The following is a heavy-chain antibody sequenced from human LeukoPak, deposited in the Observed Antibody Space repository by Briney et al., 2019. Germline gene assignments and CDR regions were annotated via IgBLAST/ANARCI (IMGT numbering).Heavy chain of an antibody. V-gene: IGHV1-2*02. CDR2: VNPNSGGT. D-gene: IGHD3-16*02. Sequence: ASVKVSCKASGYTFTGYYMHWVRQAPGQGLEWMGWVNPNSGGTNYAQKFQGRVTMTRDTSISTAYMELSRLRSDDTAVYYCARGDYVWGSYRQRGYFDYWGQGTLVTVSS. CDR3: ARGDYVWGSYRQRGYFDY. J-gene: IGHJ4*02. CDR1: GYTFTGYY.